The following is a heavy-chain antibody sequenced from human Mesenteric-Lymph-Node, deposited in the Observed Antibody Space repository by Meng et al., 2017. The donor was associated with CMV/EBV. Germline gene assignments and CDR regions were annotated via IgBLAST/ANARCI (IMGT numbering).Heavy chain of an antibody. J-gene: IGHJ5*02. V-gene: IGHV4-34*01. CDR1: VVSCSVGS. Sequence: QVEGPLRLKPAGSLSRACAVYVVSCSVGSWNWIRPPPGKGLDWSREIHHIGSTNYNPSLKYRVTITVDTSKNQYSLKVTSLPAADTAVYYCAPGLGSGSSNWFDPWGQGTLVTVSS. CDR2: IHHIGST. D-gene: IGHD3-10*01. CDR3: APGLGSGSSNWFDP.